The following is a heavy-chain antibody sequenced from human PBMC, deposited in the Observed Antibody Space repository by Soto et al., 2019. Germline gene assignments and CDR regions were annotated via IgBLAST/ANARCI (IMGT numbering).Heavy chain of an antibody. CDR1: GGSISSSSYY. V-gene: IGHV4-39*01. J-gene: IGHJ6*02. CDR2: IYYSGST. Sequence: SETLSLTCTVSGGSISSSSYYWGWIRQPPGKGLEWIGSIYYSGSTYYNPSLKSRVTISVDTSKNQFSLKLSSVTAADTAVYYCASKHAVVMDYYGMDVWGQGTTVTVPS. D-gene: IGHD3-22*01. CDR3: ASKHAVVMDYYGMDV.